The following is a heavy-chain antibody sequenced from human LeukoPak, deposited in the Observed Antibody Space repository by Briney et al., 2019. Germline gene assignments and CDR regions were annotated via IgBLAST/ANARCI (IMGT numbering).Heavy chain of an antibody. CDR2: IKQDGSEK. J-gene: IGHJ5*02. Sequence: PGGSLRLSCAVSGFTFSSYWMSWVRQAPGKGLEWVANIKQDGSEKYYVDSVKGRFTISRDNSKNTLYLQMNSLRAEDTAVYYCARATGQSKWELPENRAFDPWGQGTLVTVSS. CDR1: GFTFSSYW. V-gene: IGHV3-7*01. CDR3: ARATGQSKWELPENRAFDP. D-gene: IGHD1-26*01.